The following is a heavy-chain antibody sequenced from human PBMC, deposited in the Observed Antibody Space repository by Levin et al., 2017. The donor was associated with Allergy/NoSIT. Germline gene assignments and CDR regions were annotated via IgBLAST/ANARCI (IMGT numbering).Heavy chain of an antibody. CDR1: GYSITSGYY. CDR3: ASRPTIIAGDY. J-gene: IGHJ4*02. D-gene: IGHD5-24*01. Sequence: SQTLSLTCVVSGYSITSGYYWGWIRQPPGKGLEWIGSIYHSGSTYYNPSLSSRVTISVDTSKNQFSLKLSSVTAADTAVYYCASRPTIIAGDYWGQGTLVTVSS. CDR2: IYHSGST. V-gene: IGHV4-38-2*01.